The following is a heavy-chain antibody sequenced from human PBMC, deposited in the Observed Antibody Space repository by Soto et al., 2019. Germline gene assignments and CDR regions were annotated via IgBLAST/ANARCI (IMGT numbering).Heavy chain of an antibody. J-gene: IGHJ4*02. Sequence: PSETLSLTCTASGASISSSYWSWIRQSPGKGLEWIGYIFHSGTTNYNPSLKSRVTLSEDTYKNKFPLNMSSLTTADTAVYFCANGRNRNSNTSSGVGGFDYWGQGTLVTVSS. CDR3: ANGRNRNSNTSSGVGGFDY. V-gene: IGHV4-59*01. D-gene: IGHD6-6*01. CDR1: GASISSSY. CDR2: IFHSGTT.